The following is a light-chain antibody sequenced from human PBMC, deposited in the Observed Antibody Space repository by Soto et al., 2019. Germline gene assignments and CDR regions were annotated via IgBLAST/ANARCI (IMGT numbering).Light chain of an antibody. Sequence: EIVMTQSPATLSVSPGERATLSCRASQSVGGNLAWYQQRPGRAPRLLIYDASTRATDIPARFSGSGSGTXFXXXXXXLQSEDFALYYCQQYNNWPLYTFGQGTKLEIK. CDR2: DAS. CDR1: QSVGGN. J-gene: IGKJ2*01. CDR3: QQYNNWPLYT. V-gene: IGKV3-15*01.